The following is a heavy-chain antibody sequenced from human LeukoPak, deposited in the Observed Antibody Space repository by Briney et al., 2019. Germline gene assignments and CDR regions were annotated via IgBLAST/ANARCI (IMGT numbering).Heavy chain of an antibody. J-gene: IGHJ4*02. CDR3: ARAIGVGHFDY. Sequence: GGSLRLSCAASGFTFSSYSMNWVRQAPGKGLEWVSSISSSSNYIYYADSVKGRFTISRDNAKNSLYLQMNSLRAEDTAVYYCARAIGVGHFDYWGQGTLITGCS. D-gene: IGHD3-16*01. V-gene: IGHV3-21*01. CDR1: GFTFSSYS. CDR2: ISSSSNYI.